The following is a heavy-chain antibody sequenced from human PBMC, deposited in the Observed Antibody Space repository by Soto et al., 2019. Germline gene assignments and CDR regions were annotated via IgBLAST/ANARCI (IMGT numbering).Heavy chain of an antibody. Sequence: GASVKVSCKASGYTFTGYYMHWVRQAPGQGLEWMGWINPNSGGTNYAQKFQGWVTMTRDTSISTAYMELSRLRSDDTAVYYCARGGHIVLVPAAIAAWFDPWGQGTLVTVSS. CDR1: GYTFTGYY. CDR3: ARGGHIVLVPAAIAAWFDP. D-gene: IGHD2-2*02. J-gene: IGHJ5*02. V-gene: IGHV1-2*04. CDR2: INPNSGGT.